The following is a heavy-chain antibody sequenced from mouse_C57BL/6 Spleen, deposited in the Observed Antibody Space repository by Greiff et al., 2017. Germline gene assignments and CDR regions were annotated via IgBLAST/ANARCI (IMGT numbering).Heavy chain of an antibody. J-gene: IGHJ4*01. CDR1: GYTFTSYW. D-gene: IGHD3-2*02. V-gene: IGHV1-64*01. Sequence: QVQLQQPGAELVKPGASVKLSCKASGYTFTSYWMHWVKQRPGQGLEWIGMIHPNSGSTNYNEKFKSKATLTVDKSSSTAYMQLSSLTSEDSAVYYCAIQLRLRGAMDYWGQGTSGTVSS. CDR3: AIQLRLRGAMDY. CDR2: IHPNSGST.